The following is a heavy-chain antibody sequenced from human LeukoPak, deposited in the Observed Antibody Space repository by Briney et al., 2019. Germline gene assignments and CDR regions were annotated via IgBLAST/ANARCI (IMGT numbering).Heavy chain of an antibody. D-gene: IGHD3-16*01. CDR2: IYYSGST. Sequence: SGTLSLTCTVSGGSISSYYWSWIRQPPGKGLVWIGYIYYSGSTNYNPSLKSRVTISVDTSKNQFTLKLSSVTAADTAVYYCARGRYGWLPFDYWGQGTLVTVSS. CDR3: ARGRYGWLPFDY. J-gene: IGHJ4*02. CDR1: GGSISSYY. V-gene: IGHV4-59*01.